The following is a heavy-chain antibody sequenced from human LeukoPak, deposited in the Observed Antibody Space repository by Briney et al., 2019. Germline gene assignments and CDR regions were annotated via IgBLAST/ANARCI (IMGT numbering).Heavy chain of an antibody. V-gene: IGHV3-48*03. Sequence: GGSLRLSCAASGFSFSSYEMNWVRQAPGKGLEWVSYISSSGSTMYYADSVKGRFTISRDNAKNSLYLQMNSLRAEDTAVYYCAREAADGYVFGEFDAWGQGTLVTVSS. CDR3: AREAADGYVFGEFDA. CDR2: ISSSGSTM. J-gene: IGHJ5*02. CDR1: GFSFSSYE. D-gene: IGHD5-24*01.